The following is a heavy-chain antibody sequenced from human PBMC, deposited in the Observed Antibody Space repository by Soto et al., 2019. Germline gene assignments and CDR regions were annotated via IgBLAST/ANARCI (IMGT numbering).Heavy chain of an antibody. J-gene: IGHJ4*02. CDR3: ASQAGGIASRLGVF. Sequence: EVQLLESGGGLVQPGGSLTLSCAASGFTFTSYVMSWVRQTPGKGLEWVSSISGSGDNIYYADSVKGRLTLSRDNSTNTLHLQLNRLRAEDTAVYYCASQAGGIASRLGVFWGQGLLVTVSS. CDR2: ISGSGDNI. CDR1: GFTFTSYV. D-gene: IGHD6-6*01. V-gene: IGHV3-23*01.